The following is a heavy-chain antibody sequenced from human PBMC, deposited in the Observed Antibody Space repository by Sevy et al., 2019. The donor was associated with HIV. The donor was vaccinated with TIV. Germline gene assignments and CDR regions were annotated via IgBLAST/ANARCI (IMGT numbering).Heavy chain of an antibody. CDR3: AKERGRSRIPYFYGMVV. CDR2: IGYDGSDK. V-gene: IGHV3-30*18. Sequence: GGSLRLSCIASGFTFRNYGIHWVRQAPGKGLDWVAVIGYDGSDKYYADSVKGRFTISRDNSKNTLFLQMNSLRVEDTAVYYCAKERGRSRIPYFYGMVVWGQGTAVTVSS. D-gene: IGHD1-26*01. CDR1: GFTFRNYG. J-gene: IGHJ6*02.